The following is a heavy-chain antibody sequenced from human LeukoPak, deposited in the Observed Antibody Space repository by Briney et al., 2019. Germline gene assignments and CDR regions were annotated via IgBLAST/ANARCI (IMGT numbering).Heavy chain of an antibody. CDR1: AFTFSSYE. Sequence: PGGSLRLSCAASAFTFSSYEMNWVRQAPGKGLQWVSYISNGDGTMKYADSVKGRFTVSRDNSVDTLYLQMNSLRPDDTAVYYCGRDYTPMDPFVDYWGQGTLVTVSS. D-gene: IGHD2-2*03. CDR3: GRDYTPMDPFVDY. CDR2: ISNGDGTM. J-gene: IGHJ4*02. V-gene: IGHV3-48*03.